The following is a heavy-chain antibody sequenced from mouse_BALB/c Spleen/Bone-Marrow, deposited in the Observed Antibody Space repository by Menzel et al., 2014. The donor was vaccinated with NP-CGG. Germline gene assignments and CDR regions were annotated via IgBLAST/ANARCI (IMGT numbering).Heavy chain of an antibody. D-gene: IGHD2-1*01. CDR2: IYPGDGDT. CDR1: SYTFTTYW. V-gene: IGHV1-87*01. Sequence: QVQLKDSGAELARPGASVKLSCKASSYTFTTYWMQWVRQRPGQGLEWIGAIYPGDGDTRYTQKFKGKATLTADKSSSTAYMQLSSLASEDSAVYYCARRGNGFDYWGQGTTLTVSS. J-gene: IGHJ2*01. CDR3: ARRGNGFDY.